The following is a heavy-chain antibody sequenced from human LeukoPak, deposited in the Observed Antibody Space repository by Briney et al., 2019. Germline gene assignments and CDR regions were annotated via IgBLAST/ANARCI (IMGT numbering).Heavy chain of an antibody. V-gene: IGHV3-7*01. CDR2: IKQDGSEK. CDR3: ARIQRVFVWFGESFPFYLDC. CDR1: GFSFSSYW. Sequence: GGSLRLSCAASGFSFSSYWMSWVRQAPGKGLEWVANIKQDGSEKYYVDSVKGRFTISRDNAKNSLYLQMNSLRAEDTAVYYCARIQRVFVWFGESFPFYLDCWVQGAMVTVSS. D-gene: IGHD3-10*01. J-gene: IGHJ4*02.